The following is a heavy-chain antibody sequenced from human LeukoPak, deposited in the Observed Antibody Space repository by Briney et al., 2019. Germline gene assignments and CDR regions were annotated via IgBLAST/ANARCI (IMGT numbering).Heavy chain of an antibody. CDR3: AKDRPDYDFWSGYFPPSYRISESAYYGMDV. J-gene: IGHJ6*02. Sequence: QPGGSLRLSCAASGFTFDDYAMHWVRQAPGKGLEWVSGISWNSGSIGYADSVKGRFTISRDNSKNTLYLQMNSLRAEDTAVYYCAKDRPDYDFWSGYFPPSYRISESAYYGMDVWGQGTTVTVSS. CDR1: GFTFDDYA. CDR2: ISWNSGSI. D-gene: IGHD3-3*01. V-gene: IGHV3-9*01.